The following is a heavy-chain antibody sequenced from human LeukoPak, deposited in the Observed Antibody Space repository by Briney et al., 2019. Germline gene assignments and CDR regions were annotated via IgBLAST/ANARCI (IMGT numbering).Heavy chain of an antibody. CDR1: GFTFGSYA. CDR3: ARIGGHGSGSYNYYGMDV. Sequence: PGGSLRLSCAASGFTFGSYAMHWVRQAPGKGLEWVAVISYDGSNKYYADSVKGRFTISRDNSKNTLYLQMNSLRAEDTAVYYCARIGGHGSGSYNYYGMDVWGQGTTVTVSS. J-gene: IGHJ6*02. CDR2: ISYDGSNK. D-gene: IGHD3-10*01. V-gene: IGHV3-30-3*01.